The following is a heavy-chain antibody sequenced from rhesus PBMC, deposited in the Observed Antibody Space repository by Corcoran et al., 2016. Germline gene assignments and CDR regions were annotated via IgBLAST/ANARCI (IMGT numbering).Heavy chain of an antibody. V-gene: IGHV3-178*01. CDR2: ISNGGDST. CDR1: GFTFSDYY. Sequence: EVQLVESGGGLAKPGGSLRLSCAASGFTFSDYYMDWVRQAPGKGLDWVFIISNGGDSTWYADSVKGRFTISRENAKNTLYLQMNSLRAEDTAVYYCARDHSSGWSGYGLDSWGQGVVITVSS. CDR3: ARDHSSGWSGYGLDS. D-gene: IGHD6S26*01. J-gene: IGHJ6*01.